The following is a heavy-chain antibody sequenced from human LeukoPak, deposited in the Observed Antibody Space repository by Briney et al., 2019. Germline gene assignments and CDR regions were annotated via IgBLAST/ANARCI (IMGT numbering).Heavy chain of an antibody. J-gene: IGHJ6*02. Sequence: ASVTVSCTASGYTFTIYGISWVRQAPGQGLEWMGWISAYNGNTNYAQKLQGRVTMTTDTSTSTAYMELRSLRSDDTAVYYCARGKARGYYDFWSGYSDYYYYGMDVWGQGTTVTVSS. CDR1: GYTFTIYG. CDR3: ARGKARGYYDFWSGYSDYYYYGMDV. CDR2: ISAYNGNT. D-gene: IGHD3-3*01. V-gene: IGHV1-18*01.